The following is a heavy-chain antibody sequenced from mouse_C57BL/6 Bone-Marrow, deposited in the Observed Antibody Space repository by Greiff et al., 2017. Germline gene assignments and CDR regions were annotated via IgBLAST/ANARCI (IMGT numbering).Heavy chain of an antibody. J-gene: IGHJ4*01. V-gene: IGHV1-55*01. CDR3: ARPPVVATPYYYAMDY. CDR1: GYTFTSYW. CDR2: IYPGSGST. Sequence: QVQLQQSGAELVKPGASVKMSCKASGYTFTSYWITWVKQRPGQGLEWIGDIYPGSGSTNYNEKFKSKATLTVDTSSSTAYMQLSSLTSEDSAVYYCARPPVVATPYYYAMDYWGQGTSVTVSS. D-gene: IGHD1-1*01.